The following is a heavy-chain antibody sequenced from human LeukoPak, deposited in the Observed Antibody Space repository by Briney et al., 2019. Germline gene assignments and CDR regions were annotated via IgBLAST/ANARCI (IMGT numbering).Heavy chain of an antibody. CDR1: GGTFSSYA. Sequence: SVKVSCKASGGTFSSYAISWVRQAPGQGLEWMGGIIPIFGTANYAQKFQGRVTITADESTSTAYMELSSLRSEDTAVYYCARGEYYDFWSSPEGYYYYYGMDVWGQGTTVTVSS. CDR3: ARGEYYDFWSSPEGYYYYYGMDV. CDR2: IIPIFGTA. V-gene: IGHV1-69*01. J-gene: IGHJ6*02. D-gene: IGHD3-3*01.